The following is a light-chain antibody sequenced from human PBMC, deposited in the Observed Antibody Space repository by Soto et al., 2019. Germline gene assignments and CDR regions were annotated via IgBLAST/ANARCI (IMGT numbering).Light chain of an antibody. CDR2: WAS. Sequence: DIVMTQSPDSLAVSLGERATINCKSSQRVLYSSNNKNYLAWYQQKPGQPPKLLIYWASTRESGVPARFSGGGSGTDFTLTISSLQAEDVAVYYCQQYYSNPLTFGGGTKVDIK. J-gene: IGKJ4*01. CDR3: QQYYSNPLT. CDR1: QRVLYSSNNKNY. V-gene: IGKV4-1*01.